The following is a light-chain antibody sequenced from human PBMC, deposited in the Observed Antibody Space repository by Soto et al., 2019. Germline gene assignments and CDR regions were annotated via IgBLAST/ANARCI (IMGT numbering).Light chain of an antibody. Sequence: EMVLTQSPGTLSLSPGDRATLSCRASQSVSNDYLAWFQQKPGQTPRLLIYSVSSRATGIPDRFSGSGSGTEFTLTINSLQSEDFAVYYCQQYNNWPRTFGQGTRWISN. CDR2: SVS. CDR3: QQYNNWPRT. CDR1: QSVSND. V-gene: IGKV3D-15*01. J-gene: IGKJ1*01.